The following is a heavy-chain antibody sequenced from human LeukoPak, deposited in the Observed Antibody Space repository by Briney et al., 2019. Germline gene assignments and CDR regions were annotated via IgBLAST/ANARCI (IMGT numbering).Heavy chain of an antibody. CDR3: AKVSRYYGSGSYYRDGEFDY. CDR2: ISRGGSTI. V-gene: IGHV3-11*01. D-gene: IGHD3-10*01. J-gene: IGHJ4*02. CDR1: GFTLRDYY. Sequence: PGGSLRLSCAASGFTLRDYYMRGLRQARGEGGEGVSYISRGGSTIYYADSVKGRFTISRDNAKNSLYLQMNRLRAEDTAVYYCAKVSRYYGSGSYYRDGEFDYWGQGTLVTVSS.